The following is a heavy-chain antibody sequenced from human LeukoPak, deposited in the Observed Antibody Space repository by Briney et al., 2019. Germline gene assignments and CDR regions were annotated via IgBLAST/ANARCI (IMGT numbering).Heavy chain of an antibody. Sequence: SETLSLTCTVSGGSISSYYWSWIRQPPGKGLEWIGYIYYSGSTNYNPPLKSRVTISVDTSKNQFSLKLSSVTAADTAVYYCARGHFGWFDPWGQGTLVTVSS. CDR2: IYYSGST. V-gene: IGHV4-59*01. CDR3: ARGHFGWFDP. D-gene: IGHD2/OR15-2a*01. CDR1: GGSISSYY. J-gene: IGHJ5*02.